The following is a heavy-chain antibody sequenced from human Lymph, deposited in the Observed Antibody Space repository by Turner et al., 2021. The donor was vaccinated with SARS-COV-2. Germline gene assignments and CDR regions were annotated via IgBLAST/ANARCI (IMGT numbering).Heavy chain of an antibody. D-gene: IGHD5-18*01. J-gene: IGHJ6*02. V-gene: IGHV3-53*04. CDR1: GITVSRNY. CDR3: ARDLDTAGGMDV. Sequence: EVQLLESGGGLVQPGGSLRLSCAASGITVSRNYMSWVRRAPGKGLEWVSVIYSGGSSYYADSVKGRFTISRHNSKNTLYLQMNSLRAEDTAVYYCARDLDTAGGMDVWGQGTTVTVSS. CDR2: IYSGGSS.